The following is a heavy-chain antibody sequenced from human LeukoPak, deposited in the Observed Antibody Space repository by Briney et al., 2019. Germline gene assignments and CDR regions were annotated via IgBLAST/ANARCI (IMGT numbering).Heavy chain of an antibody. CDR2: IWSDATNQ. CDR1: GFTFSHYG. CDR3: VKDAQRGFDYSNSLQH. V-gene: IGHV3-33*06. Sequence: GGSLRLSCEASGFTFSHYGMHWVRQAPGKGLEWVAVIWSDATNQYYSDSVKGRFTISRDNFKRAVSLQMNSLRAEDTAVYYCVKDAQRGFDYSNSLQHWGQGSLVTVSS. J-gene: IGHJ4*02. D-gene: IGHD4-11*01.